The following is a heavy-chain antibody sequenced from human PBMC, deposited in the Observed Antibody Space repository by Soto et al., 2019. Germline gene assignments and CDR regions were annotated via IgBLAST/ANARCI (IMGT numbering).Heavy chain of an antibody. Sequence: QVQLVQSGAEVKKPGASVKVSCKASGYTFTSYAMHWVRQAPGQRLEWMGWINAGNGNTKYSQKFQGRVTITRDTSASTAYMELSSLRSEDTAVYYCARDYVLNYDFWSGYRRGYNWFDPWGQGTLVTVSS. CDR2: INAGNGNT. D-gene: IGHD3-3*01. CDR1: GYTFTSYA. J-gene: IGHJ5*02. V-gene: IGHV1-3*01. CDR3: ARDYVLNYDFWSGYRRGYNWFDP.